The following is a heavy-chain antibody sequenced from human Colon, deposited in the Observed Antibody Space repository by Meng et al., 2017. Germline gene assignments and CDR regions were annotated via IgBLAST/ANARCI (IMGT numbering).Heavy chain of an antibody. J-gene: IGHJ4*02. Sequence: GESLKISCAASGFTFSSFAMSWVRQLPGKGLEWVSSIKSGGDKTYFADSVKGRFTISRDNSNNAVYLQMNSLRSEDTAVYYCAKTGCGSSGYYCFGGWGQGTLVTVSS. CDR2: IKSGGDKT. V-gene: IGHV3-23*01. CDR1: GFTFSSFA. CDR3: AKTGCGSSGYYCFGG. D-gene: IGHD3-22*01.